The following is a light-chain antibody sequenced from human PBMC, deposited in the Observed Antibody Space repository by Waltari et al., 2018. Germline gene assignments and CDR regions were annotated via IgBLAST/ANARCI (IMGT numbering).Light chain of an antibody. CDR2: LAS. Sequence: EIVMTQSPATLSVSPGERATLSCRASQNIRNSLAWYQQEPGQAPRLLISLASTRATGIPARFSGSGSGTQFSLTISSLQHEDFAIYYCQHHSTWPPTFGPGTRV. CDR3: QHHSTWPPT. V-gene: IGKV3D-15*01. CDR1: QNIRNS. J-gene: IGKJ1*01.